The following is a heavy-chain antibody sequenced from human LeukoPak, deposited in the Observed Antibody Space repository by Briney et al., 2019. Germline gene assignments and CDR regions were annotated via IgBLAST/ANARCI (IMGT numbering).Heavy chain of an antibody. CDR3: AKDRGFYYGSGISY. D-gene: IGHD3-10*01. CDR2: IRFDGSNK. J-gene: IGHJ4*02. CDR1: GFTFSSYG. V-gene: IGHV3-30*02. Sequence: PGGSLRLSCAASGFTFSSYGMHWVRQAPGKGLESVAFIRFDGSNKYYADSVKGRFTISRDNSKNTLYLQMNSLRAEDTAVYYCAKDRGFYYGSGISYWGQGTLVTVSS.